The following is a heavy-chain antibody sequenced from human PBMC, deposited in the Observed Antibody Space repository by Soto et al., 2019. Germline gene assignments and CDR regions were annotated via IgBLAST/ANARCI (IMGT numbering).Heavy chain of an antibody. CDR3: ANYCRSTSCFSGGLEH. D-gene: IGHD2-2*01. CDR1: GFTFSSYG. V-gene: IGHV3-30*18. CDR2: ISDDGSNK. J-gene: IGHJ4*02. Sequence: QVQLVESGGGVVQPGRSLRLSCAASGFTFSSYGMHWVRQAPGKGLEWVAGISDDGSNKYYADSVKGRFTISRDNSKNTLYLQMNSQRAEDTAVYYCANYCRSTSCFSGGLEHWGQGTLVTVSS.